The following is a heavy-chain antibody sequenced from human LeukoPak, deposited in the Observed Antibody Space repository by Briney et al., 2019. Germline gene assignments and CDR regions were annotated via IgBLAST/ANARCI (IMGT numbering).Heavy chain of an antibody. D-gene: IGHD2-15*01. CDR2: IYSGGST. Sequence: GGSLRLSCAASGFTVSSNYMSWVRQAPGKGLEWVSVIYSGGSTYYADSVKGRFTISRDNSKNTLYLQMNSLRAEDTAVYYCAKVSDLAATSNWFDPWGQGTLVTVSS. CDR1: GFTVSSNY. CDR3: AKVSDLAATSNWFDP. V-gene: IGHV3-53*01. J-gene: IGHJ5*02.